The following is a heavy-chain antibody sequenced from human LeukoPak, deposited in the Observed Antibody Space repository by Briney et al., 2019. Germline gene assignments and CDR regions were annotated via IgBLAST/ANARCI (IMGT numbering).Heavy chain of an antibody. CDR3: ARGFVLGAAKNYFDY. V-gene: IGHV3-30-3*01. J-gene: IGHJ4*02. D-gene: IGHD2-21*02. Sequence: GGSLRLSCAASGFTFTNCALHWVRQAPGKGLEWVAVISYDGTNKYYADSGKGRFTISRDNSKNTLSLQMNSLRAEDTALYYCARGFVLGAAKNYFDYWGQGALVTVSS. CDR2: ISYDGTNK. CDR1: GFTFTNCA.